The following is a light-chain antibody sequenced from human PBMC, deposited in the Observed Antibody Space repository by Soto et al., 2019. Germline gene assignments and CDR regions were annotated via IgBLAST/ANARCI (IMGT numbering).Light chain of an antibody. CDR3: QAWDSSTVV. CDR2: QDS. V-gene: IGLV3-1*01. J-gene: IGLJ2*01. Sequence: SYELTQPPSVSVSPGQTASITCSGDKLGDKYACWYQQKPGQSPVLVIYQDSKRPSGIPERFSGSNSGNTATLTFSGTLAMDEADYYCQAWDSSTVVFGGGTKLTVL. CDR1: KLGDKY.